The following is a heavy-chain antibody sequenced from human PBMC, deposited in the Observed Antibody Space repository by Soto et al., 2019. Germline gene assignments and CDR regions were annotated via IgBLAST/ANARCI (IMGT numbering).Heavy chain of an antibody. CDR2: TIPIFGTA. D-gene: IGHD3-22*01. Sequence: SVKVSCKASGGTFSSYAISWVRQAPGQGLEWMGGTIPIFGTANYAQKFQGRVTITADESTSTAYMELSSLRSEDTAVYYCARDLPDSSGYYLVDWFDPWGQGTLVTVSS. CDR1: GGTFSSYA. CDR3: ARDLPDSSGYYLVDWFDP. J-gene: IGHJ5*02. V-gene: IGHV1-69*13.